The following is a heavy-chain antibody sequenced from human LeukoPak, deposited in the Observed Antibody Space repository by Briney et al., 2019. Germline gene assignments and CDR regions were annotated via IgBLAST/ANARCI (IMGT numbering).Heavy chain of an antibody. J-gene: IGHJ4*02. Sequence: PGGSLRLSCAASGFTFSSYSMNWVRQAPGKGLEWVSYISSSSSTIYYADSVKGRFTISRDNAKNSLYLQMNSLRAEDTAVYYCAREGTTVSLDYWGQGTLVTVSS. CDR2: ISSSSSTI. CDR3: AREGTTVSLDY. CDR1: GFTFSSYS. V-gene: IGHV3-48*04. D-gene: IGHD4-11*01.